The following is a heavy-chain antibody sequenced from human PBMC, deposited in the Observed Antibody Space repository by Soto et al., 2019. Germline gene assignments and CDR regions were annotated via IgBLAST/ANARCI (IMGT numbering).Heavy chain of an antibody. D-gene: IGHD1-26*01. CDR1: GGSMNSYF. CDR2: IYYSGST. CDR3: ARGVGSSPPRY. Sequence: SETLSLTCSVAGGSMNSYFWSWIRQSPGKGLEWIGYIYYSGSTNYNPSLRSRVTISVDTSKNQFSLKLTSATAADTAVYYCARGVGSSPPRYWGRGTLVTVSS. J-gene: IGHJ4*02. V-gene: IGHV4-59*01.